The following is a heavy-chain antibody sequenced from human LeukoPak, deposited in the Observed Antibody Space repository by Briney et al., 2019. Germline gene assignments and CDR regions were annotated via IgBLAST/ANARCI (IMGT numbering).Heavy chain of an antibody. CDR3: AKDQGASSYSFDY. CDR1: GFPLSSYA. CDR2: TSSSDAGT. V-gene: IGHV3-23*01. Sequence: GGSLRLSCAAFGFPLSSYAMSWVRQAPGKGLEWVSATSSSDAGTYHADSVRGRFTISRDNSKNTLYLQMDTQTAEDTAVYYCAKDQGASSYSFDYWGRGTLVTVSS. D-gene: IGHD1-26*01. J-gene: IGHJ4*02.